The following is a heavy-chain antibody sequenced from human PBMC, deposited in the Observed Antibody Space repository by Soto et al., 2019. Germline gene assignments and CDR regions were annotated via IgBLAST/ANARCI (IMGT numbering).Heavy chain of an antibody. V-gene: IGHV4-30-2*01. CDR3: ASGQQLVRNY. CDR1: GGSISSGGYS. CDR2: SYHSGST. D-gene: IGHD6-13*01. Sequence: QLQLQESGSGLVKPSQTLSLTCAVSGGSISSGGYSWSWIRQPPGKGLEWIGYSYHSGSTYYNTYLKSRVPISVDRSKNQFSLKLSSVTAADTAVYYCASGQQLVRNYWGQGTLVTVSS. J-gene: IGHJ4*02.